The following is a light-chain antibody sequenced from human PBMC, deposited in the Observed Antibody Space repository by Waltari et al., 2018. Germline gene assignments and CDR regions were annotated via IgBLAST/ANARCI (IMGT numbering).Light chain of an antibody. J-gene: IGKJ4*01. CDR2: QAS. Sequence: DIQMTQSPSTLSASVGDTVTITCRASQSVSPWLAWYQQKPGKAPKLLISQASNLENGAPSRFSGSGSGTEFTLTISSLQPDDFATYYCQQYHSFSVTFGGGTKVEIK. V-gene: IGKV1-5*03. CDR3: QQYHSFSVT. CDR1: QSVSPW.